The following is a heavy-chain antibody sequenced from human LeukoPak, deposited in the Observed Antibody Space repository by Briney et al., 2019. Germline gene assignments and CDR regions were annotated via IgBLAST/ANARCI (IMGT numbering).Heavy chain of an antibody. D-gene: IGHD3-10*01. J-gene: IGHJ3*02. CDR2: IYYSGST. CDR1: GGSISSSSYY. Sequence: PSETPSLTCTVSGGSISSSSYYWGWIRQPPGKGLEWIGSIYYSGSTNYNPSLKSRVTISVDTSKNQFSLKLSSVTAADTAVYYCARSNGYGLVGIWGQGTMVTVSS. CDR3: ARSNGYGLVGI. V-gene: IGHV4-39*07.